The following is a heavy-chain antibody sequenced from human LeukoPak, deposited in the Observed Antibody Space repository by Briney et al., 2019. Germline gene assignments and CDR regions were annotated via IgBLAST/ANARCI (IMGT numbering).Heavy chain of an antibody. J-gene: IGHJ6*03. CDR1: RFTFSSYA. CDR2: VSYDGNNE. CDR3: ARDGYSGYDLAYESYFYFYMDV. V-gene: IGHV3-30*01. Sequence: GGSLRLSCAASRFTFSSYALHWVRQAPGKGREWVAVVSYDGNNEYYADSVKGRFTISRDNSKNTLHLQMNSLRADDTAVYYCARDGYSGYDLAYESYFYFYMDVWGRGTTVTVSS. D-gene: IGHD5-12*01.